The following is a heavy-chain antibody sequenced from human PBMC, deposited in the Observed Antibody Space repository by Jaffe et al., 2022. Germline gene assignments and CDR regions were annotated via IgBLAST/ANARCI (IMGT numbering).Heavy chain of an antibody. V-gene: IGHV3-23*01. CDR2: ISGSGGST. D-gene: IGHD3-3*01. CDR3: AKDRTRYLNYDFWSGLFDP. Sequence: EVQLLESGGGLVQPGGSLRLSCAASGFTFSSYAMSWVRQAPGKGLEWVSAISGSGGSTYYADSVKGRFTISRDNSKNTLYLQMNSLRAEDTAVYYCAKDRTRYLNYDFWSGLFDPWGQGTLVTVSS. J-gene: IGHJ5*02. CDR1: GFTFSSYA.